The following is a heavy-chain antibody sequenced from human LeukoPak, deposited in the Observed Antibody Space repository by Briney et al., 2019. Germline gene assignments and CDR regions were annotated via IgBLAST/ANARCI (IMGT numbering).Heavy chain of an antibody. CDR3: AREGPIVGATHLVDY. CDR2: INPNSGCT. CDR1: GYTFTDYY. D-gene: IGHD1-26*01. Sequence: ASVKVSCKASGYTFTDYYMHWVRQAPGQGLEWMGWINPNSGCTNYAQKFQGRVTMTRDTSISTAYMELSRLRSDDTAVYYCAREGPIVGATHLVDYWGQGTLVTVSS. J-gene: IGHJ4*02. V-gene: IGHV1-2*02.